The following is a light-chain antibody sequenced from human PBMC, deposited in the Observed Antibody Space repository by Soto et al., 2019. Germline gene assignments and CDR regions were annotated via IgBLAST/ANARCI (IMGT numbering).Light chain of an antibody. Sequence: DLPITQSPSSPSASVGDTVTMTFPASQSIALSVNWYQQKPGKAPKLLIYKASTLKSGVPSRFSGSGSGTEFTLTISSLQPDDFATYYCQHYNSYSEAFGQGTKVDIK. CDR1: QSIALS. V-gene: IGKV1-5*03. CDR3: QHYNSYSEA. J-gene: IGKJ1*01. CDR2: KAS.